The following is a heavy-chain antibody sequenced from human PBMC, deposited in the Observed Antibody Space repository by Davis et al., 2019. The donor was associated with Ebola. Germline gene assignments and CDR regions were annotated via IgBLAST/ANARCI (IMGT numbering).Heavy chain of an antibody. Sequence: PGGSLRLSCAASGFTFSTYAMNWVRQAPGKGLEWVAIISHDGVNRYHADSVKGRFTISRDNSKNTLYLQMNSLRAEDTAVYYCAKDRKWSIASWFRGVISLDDWGQGTLVTVSS. CDR2: ISHDGVNR. CDR3: AKDRKWSIASWFRGVISLDD. J-gene: IGHJ4*02. D-gene: IGHD3-10*01. CDR1: GFTFSTYA. V-gene: IGHV3-30-3*01.